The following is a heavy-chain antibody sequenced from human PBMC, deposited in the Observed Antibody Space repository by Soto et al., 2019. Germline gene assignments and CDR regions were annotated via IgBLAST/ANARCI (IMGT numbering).Heavy chain of an antibody. CDR2: ISWNSGSI. J-gene: IGHJ4*02. Sequence: EVQLVESGGGLVQPGRSLRLSCAASGFTFDDYAMHWVRQAPGKGPEWVSGISWNSGSIGYADSVKGRVTISRDNAKNSLYLQMNSLRAEDTALYYCAKDMLSDTAMGGFDYWGQGTLVTVSS. V-gene: IGHV3-9*01. CDR1: GFTFDDYA. D-gene: IGHD5-18*01. CDR3: AKDMLSDTAMGGFDY.